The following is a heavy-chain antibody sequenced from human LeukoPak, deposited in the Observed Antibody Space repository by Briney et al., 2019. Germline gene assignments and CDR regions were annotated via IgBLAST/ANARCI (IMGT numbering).Heavy chain of an antibody. J-gene: IGHJ4*02. V-gene: IGHV1-2*06. CDR3: ARAPMTGEPDY. CDR2: INPNSGGT. D-gene: IGHD3-9*01. CDR1: GYTFTGYY. Sequence: ASLKVSSKGSGYTFTGYYMPWVRHAPGQRLQWMGRINPNSGGTNYAQKFQGRVTMTRDTSISTAYMELSRLRSDDTAVYYCARAPMTGEPDYWGQGTLVTVSS.